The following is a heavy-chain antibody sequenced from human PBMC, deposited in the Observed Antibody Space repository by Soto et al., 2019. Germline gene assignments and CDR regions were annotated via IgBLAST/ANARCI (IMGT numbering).Heavy chain of an antibody. CDR3: ARDSGDYDILTGSTPLGYYGMDV. J-gene: IGHJ6*02. CDR2: INPSGGST. Sequence: RASVKVSCKASGYTFTSYYMHWVRQAPGQGLEWMGIINPSGGSTSYAQKFQGRVTMTRDTSTSTVYMELSSLRSEDTAVYYCARDSGDYDILTGSTPLGYYGMDVWGQGTTVTVSS. V-gene: IGHV1-46*01. D-gene: IGHD3-9*01. CDR1: GYTFTSYY.